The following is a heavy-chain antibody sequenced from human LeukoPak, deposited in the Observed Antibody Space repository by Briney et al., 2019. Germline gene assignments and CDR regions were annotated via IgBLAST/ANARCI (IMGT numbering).Heavy chain of an antibody. D-gene: IGHD5-18*01. J-gene: IGHJ4*02. CDR2: IYWDDDK. CDR3: VHIRSDLVDTPVVDY. CDR1: GFSLSTSGVG. V-gene: IGHV2-5*02. Sequence: DSGPTLVDPTLPLTLTCSFSGFSLSTSGVGVGWIRQPPAKALEWLSVIYWDDDKRYRPSLKSRLTITKDTSKNQVILTMTNMDPVDTATYYCVHIRSDLVDTPVVDYWGQGTLVTVSS.